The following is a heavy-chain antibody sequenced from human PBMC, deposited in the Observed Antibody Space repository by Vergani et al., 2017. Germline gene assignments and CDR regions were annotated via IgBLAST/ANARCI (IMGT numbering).Heavy chain of an antibody. CDR3: ARPVGPSAIADGYHV. J-gene: IGHJ3*01. V-gene: IGHV4-39*02. CDR1: GDSISRSHYY. CDR2: ISSSGSP. Sequence: QLQLQESGPGLVKPSETLSLSCRVSGDSISRSHYYWGFIRQPPGKGLEWIGSISSSGSPNYNPTLKSRLAFSVDTSTNLFSLRLNSVPATDTGMYYCARPVGPSAIADGYHVWGQGTMVTVS. D-gene: IGHD3-10*01.